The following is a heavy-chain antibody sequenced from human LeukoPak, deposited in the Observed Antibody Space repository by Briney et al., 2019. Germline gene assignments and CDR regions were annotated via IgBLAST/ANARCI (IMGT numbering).Heavy chain of an antibody. D-gene: IGHD5-18*01. V-gene: IGHV3-23*01. CDR1: GFTFSSYA. Sequence: GGSLRLSCAASGFTFSSYAMSWVRQAPGKGLEWVSAISGSGGSTYYADSVKGRFTISRDNPKNTLYLQMNSLRAEDTAVYYCAKDPNSGYSYGLTYYFDYWGQGTLVTVSS. CDR3: AKDPNSGYSYGLTYYFDY. J-gene: IGHJ4*02. CDR2: ISGSGGST.